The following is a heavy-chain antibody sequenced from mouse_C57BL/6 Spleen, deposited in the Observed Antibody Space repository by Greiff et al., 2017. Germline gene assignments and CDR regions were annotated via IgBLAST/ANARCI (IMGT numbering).Heavy chain of an antibody. CDR1: FYTFTVYW. CDR3: ARGPLLLRYQGGLAMDY. V-gene: IGHV1-9*01. CDR2: ILPGRVST. Sequence: VPLQQSGAELMKPVSSVHLSCKSTFYTFTVYWLAFVTQRPGPGLECILVILPGRVSTNYNEKFKGKATFTAATSSNTAYMQHSSLTTEDSAIYYCARGPLLLRYQGGLAMDYWGQGTSVTVAS. J-gene: IGHJ4*01. D-gene: IGHD1-1*01.